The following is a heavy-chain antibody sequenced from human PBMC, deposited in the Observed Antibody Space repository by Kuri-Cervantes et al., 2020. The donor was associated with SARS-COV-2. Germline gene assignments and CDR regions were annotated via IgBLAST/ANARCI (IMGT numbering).Heavy chain of an antibody. CDR1: GGSISSYY. CDR2: IYYSGST. J-gene: IGHJ6*02. V-gene: IGHV4-59*08. Sequence: GSLRLSCTVSGGSISSYYWSWIRQPPGKGLEWIGYIYYSGSTNYNPPLKSRVTISVDTSKNQFSLKLSSVTAADTAVYYCARLPFYYYGSGSYYKGQLYYGMDVWGQGTTVTVSS. D-gene: IGHD3-10*01. CDR3: ARLPFYYYGSGSYYKGQLYYGMDV.